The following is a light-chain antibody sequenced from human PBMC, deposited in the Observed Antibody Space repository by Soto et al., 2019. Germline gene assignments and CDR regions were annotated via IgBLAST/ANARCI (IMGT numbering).Light chain of an antibody. Sequence: DIQMTQSPSSLSASVGDRVTITCQASQDISNYLNWYQQKPGKAPKLLIYDASNLETGVPSRFSGSGSRTDFTFTISSLQPEDIATYYCQQYDNLIIWTFGQGTKVDI. V-gene: IGKV1-33*01. CDR3: QQYDNLIIWT. CDR1: QDISNY. J-gene: IGKJ1*01. CDR2: DAS.